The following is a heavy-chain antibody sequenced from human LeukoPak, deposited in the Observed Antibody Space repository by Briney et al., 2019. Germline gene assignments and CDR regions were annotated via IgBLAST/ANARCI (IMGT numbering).Heavy chain of an antibody. Sequence: SGPTLVNPTQTLTLTCTFSGFSLTTSGVGVAWIRQPPGKALEWLALIDWYDDEYYSPSLQSRLSITKDTSMNQVVLTLANVDPVVTATYFCAHAKGSLQSYFDFWGQGTLVTVSS. CDR3: AHAKGSLQSYFDF. J-gene: IGHJ4*02. CDR1: GFSLTTSGVG. V-gene: IGHV2-5*01. D-gene: IGHD4-11*01. CDR2: IDWYDDE.